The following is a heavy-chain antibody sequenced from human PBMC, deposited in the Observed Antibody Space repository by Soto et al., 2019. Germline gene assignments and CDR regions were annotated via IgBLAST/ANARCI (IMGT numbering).Heavy chain of an antibody. J-gene: IGHJ4*02. CDR3: ARDNYSSGWGLDD. D-gene: IGHD6-19*01. CDR2: IIPTFRTA. Sequence: QVQLVQSGAEVKKPGSSVKVSCKASGGTFINYGISWVRQAPGQGLEWMGGIIPTFRTANYAQKFQGRVTITADQSTSTAYMELSSLDSEETAVYYCARDNYSSGWGLDDWGQGTLVTVSS. V-gene: IGHV1-69*12. CDR1: GGTFINYG.